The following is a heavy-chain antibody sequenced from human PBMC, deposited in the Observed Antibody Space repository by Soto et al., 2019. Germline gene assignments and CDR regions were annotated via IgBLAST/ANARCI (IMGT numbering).Heavy chain of an antibody. D-gene: IGHD6-19*01. CDR2: LIPIFGTA. Sequence: QVQLVQSGAAVKKPGSSVKVSCKASGGTFSSYAIRWVRQAPGQGLEWMGGLIPIFGTANYAQKFQGRVTITADESTSTAYMELSSMRSEDTAVYYCARDLNAVAGTGVSPWGQGTLVTVSS. CDR1: GGTFSSYA. J-gene: IGHJ5*02. CDR3: ARDLNAVAGTGVSP. V-gene: IGHV1-69*12.